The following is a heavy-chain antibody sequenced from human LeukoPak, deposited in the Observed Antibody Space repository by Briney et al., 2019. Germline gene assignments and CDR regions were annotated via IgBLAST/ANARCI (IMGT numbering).Heavy chain of an antibody. CDR1: GFTFDDYG. V-gene: IGHV3-20*04. D-gene: IGHD3-3*01. CDR2: INWNGGST. J-gene: IGHJ4*02. Sequence: PGGSLRLSCAASGFTFDDYGMSWVRQAPGKGLEWVSGINWNGGSTGYADSVKGRFTISRDNAKNSLYLQMTSLRAEDTALYYCATESVTIFGVGTYFDYWGQGTLVTVSS. CDR3: ATESVTIFGVGTYFDY.